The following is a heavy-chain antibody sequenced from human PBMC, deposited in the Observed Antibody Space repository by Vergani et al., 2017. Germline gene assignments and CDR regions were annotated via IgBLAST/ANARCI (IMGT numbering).Heavy chain of an antibody. J-gene: IGHJ3*02. CDR2: INPSGGST. D-gene: IGHD1-1*01. CDR1: GGTFSSYA. Sequence: QVQLVQSGAEVKKPGSSVKVSCKASGGTFSSYAISWVRQAPGQGLEWMGIINPSGGSTSYAQKFQGRVTMTRDTSTSTAYMELSSLRSEDTAVYYGSRKDWNGLDAFDIWGQGTMVTVSS. CDR3: SRKDWNGLDAFDI. V-gene: IGHV1-46*01.